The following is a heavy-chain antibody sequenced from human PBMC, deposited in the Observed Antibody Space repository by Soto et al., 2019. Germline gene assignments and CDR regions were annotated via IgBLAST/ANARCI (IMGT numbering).Heavy chain of an antibody. CDR3: ARRYGYSFDY. D-gene: IGHD1-1*01. V-gene: IGHV4-28*01. CDR1: GYSISSSNW. CDR2: IYYSGTT. Sequence: PSETLSLTCAVSGYSISSSNWWGWIRQPPGKGLEWIGYIYYSGTTYYNPSLKSRVTISVDTSKNQFSLKLSSVTAADTALYYCARRYGYSFDYWGQGTLVTVSS. J-gene: IGHJ4*02.